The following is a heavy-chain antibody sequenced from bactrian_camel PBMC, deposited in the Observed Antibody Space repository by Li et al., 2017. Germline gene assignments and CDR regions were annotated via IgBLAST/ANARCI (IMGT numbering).Heavy chain of an antibody. V-gene: IGHV3S42*01. CDR2: IASDGAT. CDR3: AADTVTPEAACTTWWQITTPRDRDN. CDR1: GFIFKRYA. J-gene: IGHJ4*01. Sequence: VQLVESGGGLVQPGGSLRLSCTASGFIFKRYAMIWVRQAPGKERELVSSIASDGATSTSDSVKGRFAISRDNAKNTLYLRMNTLKTEDTAVYYCAADTVTPEAACTTWWQITTPRDRDNWGQGTQVTVS. D-gene: IGHD3*01.